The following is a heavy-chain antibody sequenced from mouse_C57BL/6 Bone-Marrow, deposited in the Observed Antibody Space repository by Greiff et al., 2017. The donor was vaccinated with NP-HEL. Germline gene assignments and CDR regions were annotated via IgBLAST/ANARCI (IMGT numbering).Heavy chain of an antibody. CDR3: ARRGIYYDYPAWFAY. CDR2: INPNNGGT. J-gene: IGHJ3*01. Sequence: EVQLQQSGPELVKPGASVKMSCKASGYTFTDYNMHWVKQSHGKSLEWIGYINPNNGGTSSNQKFKGKATLTVNKSSSTAYMELRSLTSEDSAVYYCARRGIYYDYPAWFAYWGQGTLVTVSA. D-gene: IGHD2-4*01. CDR1: GYTFTDYN. V-gene: IGHV1-22*01.